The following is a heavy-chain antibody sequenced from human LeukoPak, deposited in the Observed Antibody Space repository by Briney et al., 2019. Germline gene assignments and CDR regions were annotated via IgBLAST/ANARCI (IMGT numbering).Heavy chain of an antibody. D-gene: IGHD3-10*01. J-gene: IGHJ4*02. CDR2: INHGGST. V-gene: IGHV4-34*01. CDR3: ARGPYGSGSYPGLAFFDY. CDR1: GGSFSGYY. Sequence: PSETLSLTCAVYGGSFSGYYWSWIRQPPGKGLEWIGEINHGGSTNYNPSLKSRVTISVDTSKNQFSLKLSSVTAADTAVYYCARGPYGSGSYPGLAFFDYWGQGTLVTVSS.